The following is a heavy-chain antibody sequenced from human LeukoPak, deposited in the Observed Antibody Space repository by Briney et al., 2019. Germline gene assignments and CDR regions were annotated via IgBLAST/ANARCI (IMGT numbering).Heavy chain of an antibody. CDR3: AKEYSTRYGWFGESPN. V-gene: IGHV3-23*01. D-gene: IGHD3-10*01. CDR1: GFTFSSYA. CDR2: IGASGDNT. Sequence: GGSLRLSCAASGFTFSSYAMSWVRQAPGKGLEWVSGIGASGDNTYYVDSVKGRFTISRDNSKNTLYLQMNSLRAEDTAVYYCAKEYSTRYGWFGESPNWGQGTLVTVSS. J-gene: IGHJ4*02.